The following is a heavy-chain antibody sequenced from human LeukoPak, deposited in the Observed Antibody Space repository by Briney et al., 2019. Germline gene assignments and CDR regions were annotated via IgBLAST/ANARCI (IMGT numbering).Heavy chain of an antibody. CDR3: ARHPPYGSRNWGAYYFDS. D-gene: IGHD3-10*01. CDR1: GGAISSTAYY. V-gene: IGHV4-39*01. Sequence: SETLSLTCNVSGGAISSTAYYWGWIRQPPGKGLEWIGSIYYSGSPYYNPSFKSRVTISVDTSHNPFSLQLNPVNPARTPLLYCARHPPYGSRNWGAYYFDSWGQGTLVTVSS. J-gene: IGHJ4*02. CDR2: IYYSGSP.